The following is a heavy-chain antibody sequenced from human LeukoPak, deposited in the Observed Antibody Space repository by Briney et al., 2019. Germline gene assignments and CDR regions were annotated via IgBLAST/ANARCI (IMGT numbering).Heavy chain of an antibody. V-gene: IGHV1-2*02. D-gene: IGHD3-22*01. CDR1: GYTFTGHH. J-gene: IGHJ6*03. CDR2: INPNSGGT. CDR3: ARAHRYYYDSSGYYYGYASGYYYYYMDV. Sequence: ASVKVSCKASGYTFTGHHMHWVRQAPGQGLEWMGWINPNSGGTNYAQKFQGRVTITRNTSISTAYMELSSLRSEDTAVYYCARAHRYYYDSSGYYYGYASGYYYYYMDVWGKGTTVTVSS.